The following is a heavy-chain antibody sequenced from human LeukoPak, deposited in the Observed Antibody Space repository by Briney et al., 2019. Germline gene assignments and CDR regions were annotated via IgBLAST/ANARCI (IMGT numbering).Heavy chain of an antibody. CDR2: FDPEDGET. J-gene: IGHJ3*02. Sequence: ASVKVSCKVSGYTLTELSMHWVRQAPGKGLEWMGGFDPEDGETIYAQKFQGRVTMTEDTSTDTAYMELSSLRSEDTAVYYCATGGGLRWELQRHDAFDIWGQGTMVTVSS. CDR3: ATGGGLRWELQRHDAFDI. CDR1: GYTLTELS. V-gene: IGHV1-24*01. D-gene: IGHD1-26*01.